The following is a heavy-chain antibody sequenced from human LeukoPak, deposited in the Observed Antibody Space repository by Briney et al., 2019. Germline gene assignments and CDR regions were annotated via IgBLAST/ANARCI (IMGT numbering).Heavy chain of an antibody. CDR3: ARGVHYYGSGSYYGH. CDR1: GYTFTSYD. CDR2: MNPNSGNT. Sequence: GASVKVSCKAFGYTFTSYDINWVRQATGQGLEWMGWMNPNSGNTGYAQKFQGRVTMTRNTSISTAYMELSSLRSEDTAVYYCARGVHYYGSGSYYGHWGQGTLVTVSS. V-gene: IGHV1-8*01. D-gene: IGHD3-10*01. J-gene: IGHJ4*02.